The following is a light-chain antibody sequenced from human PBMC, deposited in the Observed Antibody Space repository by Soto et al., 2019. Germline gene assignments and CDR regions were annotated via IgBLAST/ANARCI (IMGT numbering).Light chain of an antibody. J-gene: IGLJ1*01. CDR1: SSDGGFYNL. CDR2: EGS. V-gene: IGLV2-23*01. CDR3: CSYAGSSYYV. Sequence: QSSPTQPASVSVTPGQSITISCTGTSSDGGFYNLVYWYQHRPGKAPKFILYEGSKRPSGVSNRFSGSNPVNTASLTISELQSEDEAYYYCCSYAGSSYYVFGSGTKVTV.